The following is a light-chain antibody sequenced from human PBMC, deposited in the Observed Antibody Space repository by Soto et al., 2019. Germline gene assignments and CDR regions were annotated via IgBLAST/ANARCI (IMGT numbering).Light chain of an antibody. CDR1: QGISNF. CDR2: AAS. V-gene: IGKV1-9*01. CDR3: QQFHSYPRT. Sequence: DIQLTQSPSFLSASVGDRVTITCRASQGISNFLAWYQQKPGKAPKLLIFAASSLQSGVPSRFRGSGSGTEFTLTITSLQHEDFATYCCQQFHSYPRTFGQGTKVDIK. J-gene: IGKJ1*01.